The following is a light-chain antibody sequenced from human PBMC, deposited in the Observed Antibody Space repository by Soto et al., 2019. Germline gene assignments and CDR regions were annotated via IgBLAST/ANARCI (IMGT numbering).Light chain of an antibody. J-gene: IGKJ1*01. V-gene: IGKV3-20*01. CDR1: QSVSSSY. Sequence: EIVLTQSPGTLSLSPGERATLSCRASQSVSSSYLAWYQQKPGQAPRLLIYGASSRATGIPDRFSGSGSGTDFTLTISRLEPADLAVYYCQLYGRSPATFGQGTKVETK. CDR2: GAS. CDR3: QLYGRSPAT.